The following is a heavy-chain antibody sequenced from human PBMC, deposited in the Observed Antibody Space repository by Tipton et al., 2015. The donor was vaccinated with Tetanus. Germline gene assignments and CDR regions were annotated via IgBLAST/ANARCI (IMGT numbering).Heavy chain of an antibody. CDR1: GYTFNNYW. CDR3: ARAHCSDGVCNFDY. V-gene: IGHV5-51*01. D-gene: IGHD2-8*01. CDR2: IYPGDSDT. J-gene: IGHJ4*02. Sequence: VQLVQSGGEVKKPGESLKISCKGSGYTFNNYWIGWVRQMPGKGLEWMGIIYPGDSDTRYSPAFQGQVTISVDKSISPAYLQWGSLKASDTSMFYCARAHCSDGVCNFDYWGQGALVPVAS.